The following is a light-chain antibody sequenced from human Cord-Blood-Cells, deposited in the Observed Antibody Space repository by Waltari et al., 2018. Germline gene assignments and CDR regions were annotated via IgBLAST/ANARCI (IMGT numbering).Light chain of an antibody. V-gene: IGLV2-14*01. Sequence: QSALTQPASVSGSPGQSTTISCTGPSSDVGGYNLASWYQQHPGKAPKLMIYEVSNRPSGVSNRFSGSKSGNTASLTISGLQAEDEADYYCSSYTSSSTLVFGTGTKVTVL. J-gene: IGLJ1*01. CDR2: EVS. CDR3: SSYTSSSTLV. CDR1: SSDVGGYNL.